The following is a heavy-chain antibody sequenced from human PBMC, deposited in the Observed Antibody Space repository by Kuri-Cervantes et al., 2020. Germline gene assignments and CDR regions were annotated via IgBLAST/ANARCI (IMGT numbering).Heavy chain of an antibody. CDR1: GYTFTSNG. CDR2: ISAYNGHT. J-gene: IGHJ6*02. D-gene: IGHD3-3*01. V-gene: IGHV1-18*01. Sequence: ASVKVSCKASGYTFTSNGISWVRQAPGQGLEWVGWISAYNGHTNYAQKLQGRVTMTTDTSTSTAYMELRSLRSDDTAVYYCARDLSGVETYYDFLGYYYGMDVWGQGTTVTVSS. CDR3: ARDLSGVETYYDFLGYYYGMDV.